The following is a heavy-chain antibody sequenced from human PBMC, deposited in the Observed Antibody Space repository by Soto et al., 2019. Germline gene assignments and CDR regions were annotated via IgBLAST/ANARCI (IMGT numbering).Heavy chain of an antibody. CDR3: ARERRYPDAFDI. Sequence: SXKVSYEASGGSXSSYSISLVRQAHGQGLEWMGGIIPIFGTANYAQKFQGRVTITADESTSTAYMEMSSLRSEDKAVYYCARERRYPDAFDIWGQGIMVTVSS. CDR2: IIPIFGTA. J-gene: IGHJ3*02. CDR1: GGSXSSYS. V-gene: IGHV1-69*13. D-gene: IGHD1-1*01.